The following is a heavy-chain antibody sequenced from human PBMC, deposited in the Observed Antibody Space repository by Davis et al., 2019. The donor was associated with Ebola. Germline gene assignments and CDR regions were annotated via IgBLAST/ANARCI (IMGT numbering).Heavy chain of an antibody. CDR2: IKTNADGGTV. D-gene: IGHD3-16*01. CDR3: TTDPGMMITFGGVVNHYGMDV. V-gene: IGHV3-15*01. J-gene: IGHJ6*02. CDR1: GFTFSTYG. Sequence: GGSLRLSCAASGFTFSTYGMHWVRQAPGKGLEWVGRIKTNADGGTVAYAAPVKGRFTISRDDAEQTLYLEMNSLKTEDTAVYYCTTDPGMMITFGGVVNHYGMDVWGQGTTVTVSS.